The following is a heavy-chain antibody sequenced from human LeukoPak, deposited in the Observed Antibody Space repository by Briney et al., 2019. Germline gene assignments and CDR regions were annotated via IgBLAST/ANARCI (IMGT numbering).Heavy chain of an antibody. J-gene: IGHJ3*02. V-gene: IGHV3-23*01. CDR1: AFTFSDYY. D-gene: IGHD3-22*01. Sequence: GGSLRLSCAASAFTFSDYYMIWIRQAPGKGLEWVSAISGSGGSTYYADSVKGRFTISRDNSKNTLYLQMNSLRAEDTAVYYCAKRAVTMIVVVIQAFDIWGQGTMVTVSS. CDR2: ISGSGGST. CDR3: AKRAVTMIVVVIQAFDI.